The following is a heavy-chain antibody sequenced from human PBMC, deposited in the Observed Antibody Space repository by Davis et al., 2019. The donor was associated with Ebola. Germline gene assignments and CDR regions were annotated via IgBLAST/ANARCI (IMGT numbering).Heavy chain of an antibody. D-gene: IGHD3-16*01. CDR3: ARGGGGYYYYYGMDV. CDR1: GSTFSSYG. J-gene: IGHJ6*02. CDR2: ISYDGSNK. Sequence: GGSLRLSCAASGSTFSSYGMHWVRQAPGKGLEWVAVISYDGSNKYYADSVKGRFTISRDNSKNTLYLQMNSLRAEDTAVYYCARGGGGYYYYYGMDVWGQGTTVTVSS. V-gene: IGHV3-30*03.